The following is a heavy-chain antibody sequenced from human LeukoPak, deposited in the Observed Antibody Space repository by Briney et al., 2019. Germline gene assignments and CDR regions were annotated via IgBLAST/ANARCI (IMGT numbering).Heavy chain of an antibody. CDR2: IRSKANNYAT. D-gene: IGHD3-22*01. CDR1: GITFSGSA. Sequence: GGSLRLSCAASGITFSGSAMHWVRQASGKGLEWVGRIRSKANNYATAYVASLKGRFSVSRDDSKNTAYLYMNNLETEDTAIYYCTRQFDGVGYYPDYWGQGTLVTVSS. CDR3: TRQFDGVGYYPDY. J-gene: IGHJ4*02. V-gene: IGHV3-73*01.